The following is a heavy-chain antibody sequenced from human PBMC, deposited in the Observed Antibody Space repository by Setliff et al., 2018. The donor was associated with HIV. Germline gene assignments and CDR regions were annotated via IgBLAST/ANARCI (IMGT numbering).Heavy chain of an antibody. D-gene: IGHD3-10*01. Sequence: GGSLRLSCQASDLAFSSYAMSWVRQAPGKGLEWVGRIKSKTDGETEDYAAPVKGRFTISRDDSRSTLYLQMNSLITEDTALYYCTTAVAQNWYGSGNENYWGQGTLVTVSS. V-gene: IGHV3-15*01. CDR2: IKSKTDGETE. J-gene: IGHJ4*02. CDR3: TTAVAQNWYGSGNENY. CDR1: DLAFSSYA.